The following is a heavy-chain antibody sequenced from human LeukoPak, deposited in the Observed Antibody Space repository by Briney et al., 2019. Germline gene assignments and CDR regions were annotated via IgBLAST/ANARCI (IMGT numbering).Heavy chain of an antibody. J-gene: IGHJ6*03. CDR3: ARAVVPAGYYYYYYMDV. V-gene: IGHV3-21*01. CDR2: ISSSSSYI. Sequence: GGSLRLSCAASGFTFSSYSMNWVRQAPGKGLEWVSSISSSSSYIYYADSVKGRFTISRDNAKNSLYLQMNSLRAEDTAVYYCARAVVPAGYYYYYYMDVWGKGTTVTVSS. CDR1: GFTFSSYS. D-gene: IGHD2-2*01.